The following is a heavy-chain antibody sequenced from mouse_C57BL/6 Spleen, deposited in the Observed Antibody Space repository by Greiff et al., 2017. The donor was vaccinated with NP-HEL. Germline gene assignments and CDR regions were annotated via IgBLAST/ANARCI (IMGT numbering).Heavy chain of an antibody. Sequence: EVKLVESGGGLVKPGGSLKLSCAASGFTFSDYGMHWVRQAPEKGLEWVAYISSGSSTIYYADTVKGRFTISRDNAKNTLFLQMTSLRSEDTAMYYCAREVTTLYYYAMDYWGQGTSVTVSS. CDR1: GFTFSDYG. CDR2: ISSGSSTI. D-gene: IGHD2-1*01. J-gene: IGHJ4*01. CDR3: AREVTTLYYYAMDY. V-gene: IGHV5-17*01.